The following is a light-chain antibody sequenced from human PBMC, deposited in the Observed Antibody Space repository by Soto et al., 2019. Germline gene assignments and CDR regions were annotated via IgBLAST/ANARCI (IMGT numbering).Light chain of an antibody. J-gene: IGKJ3*01. V-gene: IGKV1-39*01. CDR3: QQSYSTPPT. CDR2: AAS. CDR1: QSISSY. Sequence: DIQMTQSPSSLSASVGDRVTITCRASQSISSYLNWYQQKPGKAPKLLIYAASSLQSRVPSRFSGSGSVTDFTLTISSLQPEDFATYYCQQSYSTPPTFCPGTKVDIK.